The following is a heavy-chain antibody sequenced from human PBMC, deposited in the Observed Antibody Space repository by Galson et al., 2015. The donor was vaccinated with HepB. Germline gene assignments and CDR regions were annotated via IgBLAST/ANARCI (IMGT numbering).Heavy chain of an antibody. CDR3: ARAPGGYCSSTSCYGSWFDP. CDR2: INSDGSST. Sequence: SLRLSCAASGFTFSSYWMHWVRQAPGKGLVWVSRINSDGSSTSYADSVKGRFTISRDNAKNTLYLQMNSLRAEDTAVYYCARAPGGYCSSTSCYGSWFDPWGQGTLVTVSS. D-gene: IGHD2-2*01. J-gene: IGHJ5*02. V-gene: IGHV3-74*01. CDR1: GFTFSSYW.